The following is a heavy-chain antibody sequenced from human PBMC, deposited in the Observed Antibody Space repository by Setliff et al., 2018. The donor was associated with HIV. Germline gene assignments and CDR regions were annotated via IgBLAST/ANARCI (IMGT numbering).Heavy chain of an antibody. V-gene: IGHV3-49*04. Sequence: GGSLRLSCTASGYNFRDYGLNWVRQAPGRGLEWVGFIRSNAYGGTTDFAASGKGRFTISRDDSKSIAYLEMNSLKTEDTAVYYCTRELAVPGTSFFDYWGQGTLVTVSS. CDR3: TRELAVPGTSFFDY. J-gene: IGHJ4*02. D-gene: IGHD6-19*01. CDR2: IRSNAYGGTT. CDR1: GYNFRDYG.